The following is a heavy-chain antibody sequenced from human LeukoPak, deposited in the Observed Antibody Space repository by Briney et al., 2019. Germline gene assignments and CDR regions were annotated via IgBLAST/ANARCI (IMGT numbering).Heavy chain of an antibody. D-gene: IGHD3-9*01. Sequence: GGSLRLSCAASGFTFSSYAMNWARQAPGKGLEWVSTITGSGGDTYCADSVKGRFTISRDNAKNSLYLQMNSLRAEDTAVYYCTREVQTYYDILTGHRGYFDYWGQGTLVTVSS. J-gene: IGHJ4*02. CDR1: GFTFSSYA. V-gene: IGHV3-23*01. CDR3: TREVQTYYDILTGHRGYFDY. CDR2: ITGSGGDT.